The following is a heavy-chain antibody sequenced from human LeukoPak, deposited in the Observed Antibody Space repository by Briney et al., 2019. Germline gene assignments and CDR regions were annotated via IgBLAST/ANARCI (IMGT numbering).Heavy chain of an antibody. CDR1: GYSISSGYY. CDR2: IYHSGST. J-gene: IGHJ3*02. V-gene: IGHV4-38-2*01. D-gene: IGHD5-12*01. Sequence: SETLSLTCAVSGYSISSGYYWGWIRQPPGKGLEWIGTIYHSGSTYYNPSLKSRVTISIDTSKNQFSLKLSSVTAADTAVYYCARTVDTVATADAFDIWGQGTMVTVSS. CDR3: ARTVDTVATADAFDI.